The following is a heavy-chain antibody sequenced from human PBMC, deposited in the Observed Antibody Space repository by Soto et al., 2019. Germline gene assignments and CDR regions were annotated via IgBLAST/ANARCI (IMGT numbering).Heavy chain of an antibody. CDR3: ARSGHPDYDILTRIDY. Sequence: GGSLRLSCAASGFTFSSYAMHWVRQAPGKGLEYVSAISSNGGSTYYANSVKGRFTISRDNSKNTLYLQMGSLRAEDMAVYYCARSGHPDYDILTRIDYWGQGTLVTVSS. V-gene: IGHV3-64*01. J-gene: IGHJ4*02. D-gene: IGHD3-9*01. CDR2: ISSNGGST. CDR1: GFTFSSYA.